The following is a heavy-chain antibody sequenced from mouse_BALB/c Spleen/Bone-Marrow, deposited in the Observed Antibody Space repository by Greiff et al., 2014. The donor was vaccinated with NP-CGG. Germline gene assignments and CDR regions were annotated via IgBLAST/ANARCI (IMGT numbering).Heavy chain of an antibody. J-gene: IGHJ4*01. Sequence: QVQLKESGPGLGAPSQSPSITCTVSGVSLTSYGVHWVRQPPGKGLEGLGVIWAGGSTNYNSALMSRLSISKDNSKSQVFLKMNSLQTDDTAMYYCARITTATGAMDYWGQGTSVTVSS. CDR2: IWAGGST. CDR1: GVSLTSYG. CDR3: ARITTATGAMDY. D-gene: IGHD1-2*01. V-gene: IGHV2-9*02.